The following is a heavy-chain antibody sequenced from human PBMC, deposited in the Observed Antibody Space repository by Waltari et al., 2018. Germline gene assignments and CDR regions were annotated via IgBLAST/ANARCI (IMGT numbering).Heavy chain of an antibody. J-gene: IGHJ2*01. CDR3: ARDYYDSSGYYRPWYFDL. CDR1: GGSISSGSYY. V-gene: IGHV4-61*02. CDR2: IHTSGST. D-gene: IGHD3-22*01. Sequence: QVQLQESGPGLVKPSQTLSLTCTVSGGSISSGSYYWSWIRQPAGRGLGWIGRIHTSGSTNYNPSLKSRVTISVDTSKNQFSLKLSSVTAADTAVYYCARDYYDSSGYYRPWYFDLWGRGTLVTVSS.